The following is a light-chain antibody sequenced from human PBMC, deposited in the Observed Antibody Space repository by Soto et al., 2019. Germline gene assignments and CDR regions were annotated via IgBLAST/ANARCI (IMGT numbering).Light chain of an antibody. J-gene: IGKJ1*01. Sequence: EIVVTQSPSTLSLSPGERATLSCRASQSVSSYLAWYQQKPGQAPRLLIYGASTRATGIPARFSGSGSGTDFTLTISRLEPEDFAVYYCQQYGSSGTFGQGTKVDIK. CDR2: GAS. V-gene: IGKV3-20*01. CDR3: QQYGSSGT. CDR1: QSVSSY.